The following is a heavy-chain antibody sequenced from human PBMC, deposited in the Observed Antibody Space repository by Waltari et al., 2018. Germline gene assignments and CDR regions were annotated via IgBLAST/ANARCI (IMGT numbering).Heavy chain of an antibody. CDR3: ARDLDYGDYPNDY. J-gene: IGHJ4*02. CDR2: IYSGGST. D-gene: IGHD4-17*01. V-gene: IGHV3-66*01. Sequence: EVQLVESGGGVVQPGRSLRLSCAASGFTFSSYAMHWVRQAPGKGLEWVSVIYSGGSTYYADSVKGRFTISRDNSKNTLYLQMNSLRAEDTAVYYCARDLDYGDYPNDYWGQGTLVTVSS. CDR1: GFTFSSYA.